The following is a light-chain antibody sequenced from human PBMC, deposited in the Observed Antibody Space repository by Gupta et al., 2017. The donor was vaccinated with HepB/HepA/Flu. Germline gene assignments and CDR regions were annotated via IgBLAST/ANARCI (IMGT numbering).Light chain of an antibody. CDR1: SSNIGAGYD. CDR3: QSYDSRDVV. CDR2: GNS. V-gene: IGLV1-40*01. J-gene: IGLJ2*01. Sequence: QSVLTQPPSVSGAPGQRVPTSCTGSSSNIGAGYDVHWYQQLPGTAPKLLIYGNSNRPSGVPDRFSGSKSGTSASLAITGLQAEDEADYYCQSYDSRDVVFGGGPKLTVL.